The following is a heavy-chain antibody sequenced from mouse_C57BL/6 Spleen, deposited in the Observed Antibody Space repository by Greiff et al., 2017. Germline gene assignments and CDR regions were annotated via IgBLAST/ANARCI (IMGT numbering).Heavy chain of an antibody. D-gene: IGHD2-12*01. CDR1: GFTFSSYA. CDR3: ARDHDYCYDGGYFDY. Sequence: EVHLVESGGGLVKPGGSLKLSCAASGFTFSSYAMSWVRQTPEKRLEWVATISDCGSYTYYPDNVKGRFTISRDNAKNNLYLQMSHLKSEDTAMYYCARDHDYCYDGGYFDYWGQGTTLTVSS. J-gene: IGHJ2*01. CDR2: ISDCGSYT. V-gene: IGHV5-4*01.